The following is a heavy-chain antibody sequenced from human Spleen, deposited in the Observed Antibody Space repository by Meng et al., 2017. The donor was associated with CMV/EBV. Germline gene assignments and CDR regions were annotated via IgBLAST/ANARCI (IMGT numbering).Heavy chain of an antibody. Sequence: CADSGTSNRTSNWWLLGRHPRGTGLEVTGEVDHSGYTNYTPSLKSRVTMSVDRSKNQFSLRLSSVTAADTAIYYCARVTEYGGNCFDSWGQGTLVTVSS. J-gene: IGHJ4*02. CDR3: ARVTEYGGNCFDS. CDR2: VDHSGYT. D-gene: IGHD4/OR15-4a*01. CDR1: GTSNRTSNW. V-gene: IGHV4-4*02.